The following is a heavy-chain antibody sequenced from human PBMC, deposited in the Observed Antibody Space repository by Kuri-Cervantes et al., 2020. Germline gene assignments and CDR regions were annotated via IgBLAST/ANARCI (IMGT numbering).Heavy chain of an antibody. CDR3: ARSTLGYCSGGSCYALAY. V-gene: IGHV3-9*01. Sequence: SLKISCAASGFTFDDYAMHWVRQAPGKGLEWVSGISWNSGSIGYADSVKGRFAISRDNAKNSLYLQMNSLRAEDTAVYYCARSTLGYCSGGSCYALAYWGQGTLVTVSS. CDR2: ISWNSGSI. CDR1: GFTFDDYA. J-gene: IGHJ4*02. D-gene: IGHD2-15*01.